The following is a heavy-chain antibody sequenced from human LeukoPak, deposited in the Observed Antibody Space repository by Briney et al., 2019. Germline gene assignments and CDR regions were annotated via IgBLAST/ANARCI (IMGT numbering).Heavy chain of an antibody. Sequence: GGSLRLSCAASGFTFSSYAMSWVRQAPGRGLEWVSAISGSGGSTYYADSVKGRFPISRDNSKNTLYLQMNSLRAEDTAVYYCAKGYYYDSSGYYGYWGQGTLVTVSS. CDR3: AKGYYYDSSGYYGY. D-gene: IGHD3-22*01. J-gene: IGHJ4*02. CDR1: GFTFSSYA. CDR2: ISGSGGST. V-gene: IGHV3-23*01.